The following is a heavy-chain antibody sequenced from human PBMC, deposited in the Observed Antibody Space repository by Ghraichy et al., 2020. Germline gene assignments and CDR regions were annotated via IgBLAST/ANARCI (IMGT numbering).Heavy chain of an antibody. V-gene: IGHV3-21*01. CDR1: GFTFSSYS. CDR2: ISSSSSYI. CDR3: ARDEGAFYSSSSFAVR. D-gene: IGHD6-6*01. J-gene: IGHJ4*02. Sequence: GGSLRLSCAASGFTFSSYSMNWVRQAPGKGLEWVSSISSSSSYIYYADSVKGRFTISRDNAKNSLYLQMNSLRAEDTAVYYCARDEGAFYSSSSFAVRWGQGTLVTVSS.